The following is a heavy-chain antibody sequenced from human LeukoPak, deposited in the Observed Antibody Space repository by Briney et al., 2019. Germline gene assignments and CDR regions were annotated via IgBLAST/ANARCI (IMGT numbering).Heavy chain of an antibody. D-gene: IGHD1-26*01. CDR3: ARIQSLGGSYYFDY. Sequence: SGPALVKPTQTLTLTCTFSEFSLSTSGMCVGWIRQPPGKALEWLARIDWDDDKHYSTSLKTRLTISKDTSKNQVVLTMTNMDPVDTATYYCARIQSLGGSYYFDYWGQGTLVTVSS. CDR1: EFSLSTSGMC. CDR2: IDWDDDK. J-gene: IGHJ4*02. V-gene: IGHV2-70*11.